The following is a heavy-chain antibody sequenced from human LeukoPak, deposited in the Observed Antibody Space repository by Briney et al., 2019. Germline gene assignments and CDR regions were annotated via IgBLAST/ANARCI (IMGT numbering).Heavy chain of an antibody. D-gene: IGHD3-3*02. CDR1: GFTFSNAW. CDR2: VKSETDGGTI. J-gene: IGHJ4*02. V-gene: IGHV3-15*01. Sequence: GGSLRLSCVGSGFTFSNAWVSWVRLTPEKGLEWLGHVKSETDGGTIDHAAPVKGRFNISRDDSSNTVFLQMSSLKIDDTAVYYCTVDRPFFQFWGQGSLVTVSS. CDR3: TVDRPFFQF.